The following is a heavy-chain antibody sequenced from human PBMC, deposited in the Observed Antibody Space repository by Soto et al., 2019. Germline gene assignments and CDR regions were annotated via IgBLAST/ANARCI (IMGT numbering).Heavy chain of an antibody. CDR3: ARGRYLAMTGIDFYYRLDV. D-gene: IGHD3-10*01. V-gene: IGHV3-30-3*01. J-gene: IGHJ6*02. Sequence: QEHLVESGGGVVQPGKSLRLSCTASGFSLTSFTVHWVRQAPGKGLEWVTLISYDGSKKDYIDSVKGRFTISRDNFKNAVYMEIANLRPEDTAVYFCARGRYLAMTGIDFYYRLDVWGQGTTVTGSS. CDR1: GFSLTSFT. CDR2: ISYDGSKK.